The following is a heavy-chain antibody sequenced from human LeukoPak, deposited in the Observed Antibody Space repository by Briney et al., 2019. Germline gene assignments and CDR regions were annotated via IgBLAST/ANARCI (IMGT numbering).Heavy chain of an antibody. Sequence: GGSLRLSCAASGFTFSSYEMNWVRQAPGKGLAWVSYITSRGNTIYYADSVKGRFTISRDNAKNSLYLQMNSLRAEDTAVYYCARLTTMTTTGGPFDYWGQGTLVTVSS. CDR2: ITSRGNTI. J-gene: IGHJ4*02. D-gene: IGHD4-17*01. CDR1: GFTFSSYE. CDR3: ARLTTMTTTGGPFDY. V-gene: IGHV3-48*03.